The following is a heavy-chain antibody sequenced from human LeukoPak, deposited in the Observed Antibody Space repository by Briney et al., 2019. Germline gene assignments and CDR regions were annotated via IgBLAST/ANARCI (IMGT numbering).Heavy chain of an antibody. J-gene: IGHJ4*02. CDR2: ISGSGGST. D-gene: IGHD3-3*01. V-gene: IGHV3-23*01. CDR3: AKGLPVLRFLEWLLHFDY. CDR1: GFTFSSYA. Sequence: PTGGSLRLSCAASGFTFSSYAMSWVHQAPGKGLEWVSAISGSGGSTYYADSVKGRFTISRDNSKNTLYLQMNSLRAEDTAVYYCAKGLPVLRFLEWLLHFDYWGQGTLVTVSS.